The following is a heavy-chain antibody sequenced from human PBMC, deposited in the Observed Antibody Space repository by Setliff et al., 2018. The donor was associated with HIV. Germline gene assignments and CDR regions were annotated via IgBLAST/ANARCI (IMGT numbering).Heavy chain of an antibody. J-gene: IGHJ2*01. CDR3: ARDVGLCGVDCWPYFYFDL. V-gene: IGHV4-39*07. D-gene: IGHD2-21*02. CDR2: THYSGSS. Sequence: PPGKGLEWIGSTHYSGSSYYSPSLKSRVTISLDTSKNQFSLKLSSMTAADTAVYYCARDVGLCGVDCWPYFYFDLWGRGNLVTVS.